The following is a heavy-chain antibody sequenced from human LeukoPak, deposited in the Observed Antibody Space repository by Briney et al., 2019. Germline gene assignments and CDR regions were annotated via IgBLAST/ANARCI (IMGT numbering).Heavy chain of an antibody. D-gene: IGHD3-22*01. J-gene: IGHJ6*03. V-gene: IGHV4-38-2*02. CDR2: IYHSGST. Sequence: PSETLSLTCTVSGYSISSGYYWGWIRQPPGKGLEWIGSIYHSGSTYYNPSLKSRVTISIDTSKNQFSPKLSSVTAADTAVYYCARSSEGRYYYDSSGFSYYYYYMDVWGKGTTVTISS. CDR3: ARSSEGRYYYDSSGFSYYYYYMDV. CDR1: GYSISSGYY.